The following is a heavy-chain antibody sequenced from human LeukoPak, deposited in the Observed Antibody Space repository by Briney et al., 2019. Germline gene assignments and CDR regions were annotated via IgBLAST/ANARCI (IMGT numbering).Heavy chain of an antibody. Sequence: SVKVSCKASGGTFSSYAISWVRRAPGQGLEWMGRIIPIFGIANYAQKFQGRVTITADKSTSTAYMELSSLRSEDTAVYYCAGLRKNGYFDLWGRGTLVTVSP. J-gene: IGHJ2*01. CDR3: AGLRKNGYFDL. CDR2: IIPIFGIA. V-gene: IGHV1-69*04. CDR1: GGTFSSYA.